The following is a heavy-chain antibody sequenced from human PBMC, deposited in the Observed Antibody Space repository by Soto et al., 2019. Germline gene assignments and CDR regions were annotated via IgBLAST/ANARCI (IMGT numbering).Heavy chain of an antibody. Sequence: GESLKISCKGSGYSFTSYWISWVRQMPGKGLEWMGRIDPSDSYTNYSPSFQGHVTISADKSISTAYLQWSSLKASDTAMYYCASAGAGYSGFTAYVYWGQGTLVTVSS. CDR1: GYSFTSYW. V-gene: IGHV5-10-1*01. CDR3: ASAGAGYSGFTAYVY. CDR2: IDPSDSYT. J-gene: IGHJ4*02. D-gene: IGHD5-12*01.